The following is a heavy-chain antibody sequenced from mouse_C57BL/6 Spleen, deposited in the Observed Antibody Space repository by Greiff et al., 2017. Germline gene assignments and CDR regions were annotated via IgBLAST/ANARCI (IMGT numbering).Heavy chain of an antibody. CDR2: IYPGSGST. D-gene: IGHD2-1*01. CDR1: GYTFTSYW. V-gene: IGHV1-55*01. CDR3: ARRDIYYGYLDY. J-gene: IGHJ2*01. Sequence: VQLQQPGAELVKPGASVKMSCKASGYTFTSYWITWVQQRPGQGLEWIGDIYPGSGSTNYNEKFKSKATLSVDTSSSTAYMQLSSLTSEDSAVYYCARRDIYYGYLDYWGQGTTLTVSS.